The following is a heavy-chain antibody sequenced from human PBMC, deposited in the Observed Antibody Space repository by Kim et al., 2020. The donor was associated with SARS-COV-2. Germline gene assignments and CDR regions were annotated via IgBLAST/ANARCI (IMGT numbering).Heavy chain of an antibody. J-gene: IGHJ4*02. Sequence: DSVKGRFTISRDNSKNTLYLQMNSLRAEDTAVYYCARDKAVGYYGSGALHWGQGTLVTVSS. D-gene: IGHD3-10*01. CDR3: ARDKAVGYYGSGALH. V-gene: IGHV3-30*07.